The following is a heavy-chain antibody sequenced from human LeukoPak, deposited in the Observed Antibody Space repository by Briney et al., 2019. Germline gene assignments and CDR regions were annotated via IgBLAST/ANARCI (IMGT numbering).Heavy chain of an antibody. CDR3: ARQSPTYYDFWSGFEFDP. J-gene: IGHJ5*02. D-gene: IGHD3-3*01. V-gene: IGHV4-4*09. CDR2: IYTSGST. Sequence: SETLSLTCTVSGGSISSYYWSWIRQPPGKGLEWIGYIYTSGSTNYNPSLKSRVTISVDTSKNQFSLKLSSVTAADTAVYYCARQSPTYYDFWSGFEFDPWGQGTLVTVSS. CDR1: GGSISSYY.